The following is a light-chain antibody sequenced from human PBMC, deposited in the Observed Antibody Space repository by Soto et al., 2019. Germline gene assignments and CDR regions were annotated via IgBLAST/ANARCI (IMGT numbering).Light chain of an antibody. V-gene: IGKV3-20*01. CDR3: HQYDNAPHT. CDR2: GAF. J-gene: IGKJ2*01. CDR1: QTVSSNA. Sequence: EIVLTQSPGTLCLSPGERATLSCRASQTVSSNAVDWYQQKPGQAPRLLSYGAFSRATGIPDRFSGSRSGTYFLLTISILEPEDSAVYYCHQYDNAPHTFGPGNKMEIK.